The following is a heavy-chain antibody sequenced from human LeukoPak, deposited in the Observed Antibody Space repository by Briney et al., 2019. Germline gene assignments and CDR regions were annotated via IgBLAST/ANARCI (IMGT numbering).Heavy chain of an antibody. D-gene: IGHD3-22*01. CDR1: GYTFTSYG. CDR2: ISAYNGNT. Sequence: ASVKVSCKASGYTFTSYGISWVRQAPGQGLEWMGWISAYNGNTNYAQKLQGRVTMTTGTSTSTAYMELRSLRSDDTAVYYCARVTYYYDSSGSDGTFDYWGQGTLVTVSS. J-gene: IGHJ4*02. CDR3: ARVTYYYDSSGSDGTFDY. V-gene: IGHV1-18*01.